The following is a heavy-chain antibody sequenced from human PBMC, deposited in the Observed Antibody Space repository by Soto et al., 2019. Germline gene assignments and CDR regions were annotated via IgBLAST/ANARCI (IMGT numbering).Heavy chain of an antibody. D-gene: IGHD6-13*01. CDR2: ISGSGDNT. CDR3: AKDTYGSTTGRSGYFDS. CDR1: GFTFSSYA. J-gene: IGHJ4*02. V-gene: IGHV3-23*01. Sequence: EVQLLESGGGLVQPGGSLRLSCAASGFTFSSYAMSWVRQAPGKGLEWVSAISGSGDNTYYADSVKGRFTISRDNSKNTLYLQMNILRAEDTAVYSCAKDTYGSTTGRSGYFDSWGQGTLVTVSS.